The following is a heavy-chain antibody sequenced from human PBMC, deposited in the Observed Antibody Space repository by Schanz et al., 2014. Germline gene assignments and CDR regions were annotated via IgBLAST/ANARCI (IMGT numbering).Heavy chain of an antibody. CDR3: ATGWYSSGWYDRDIAHFDY. CDR1: GYTFTSYG. Sequence: QVQLVQSGAEVKKPGASVKVSCKASGYTFTSYGINWVRQAPGQGLEWMGWISAYNGNTNYAQKLQGRVTMTTDASTTTAYMELRSLRSDDTAVYYCATGWYSSGWYDRDIAHFDYWGQGTLVTVSS. J-gene: IGHJ4*02. V-gene: IGHV1-18*01. D-gene: IGHD6-19*01. CDR2: ISAYNGNT.